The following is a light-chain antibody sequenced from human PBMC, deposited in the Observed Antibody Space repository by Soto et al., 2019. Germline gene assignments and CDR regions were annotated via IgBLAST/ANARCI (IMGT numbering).Light chain of an antibody. V-gene: IGKV3-20*01. J-gene: IGKJ1*01. CDR1: QSVSSSY. Sequence: EIVYTQSPGTLSLNPGERATLSCRASQSVSSSYLAWYQQKPGQPPRLVMYATSSRATGIPARFSGSGSGTDFPLTISRLEPEDFAVYFCQQYGSSSWTFGQGTKV. CDR3: QQYGSSSWT. CDR2: ATS.